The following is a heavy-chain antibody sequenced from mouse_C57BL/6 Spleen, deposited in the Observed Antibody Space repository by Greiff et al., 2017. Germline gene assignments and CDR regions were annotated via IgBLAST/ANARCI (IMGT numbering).Heavy chain of an antibody. CDR1: GYTFTSYW. Sequence: QVQLQQPGAELVKPGASVKLSCKASGYTFTSYWITWVKQRPGQGLEWIGDIYPGSGSTNYNEKFKSKATLTVDTSSSTAYMQLSSLTSEDSAVDDCESYYDYGGDFDYWGQGTTLTVSS. CDR2: IYPGSGST. CDR3: ESYYDYGGDFDY. J-gene: IGHJ2*01. D-gene: IGHD2-4*01. V-gene: IGHV1-55*01.